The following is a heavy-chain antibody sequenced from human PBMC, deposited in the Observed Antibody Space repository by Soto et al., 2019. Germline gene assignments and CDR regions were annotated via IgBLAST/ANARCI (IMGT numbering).Heavy chain of an antibody. CDR2: IVVGSGHI. CDR1: GFTFTTSA. CDR3: ARGIKYGDYSRWFDP. Sequence: SVKVSCKASGFTFTTSAMQWVRQARGQRLEWIGWIVVGSGHINYAQQFHERVTITRDMSTGTVYMELSSLRSEDTAVYYCARGIKYGDYSRWFDPWGPGTLVTVSS. V-gene: IGHV1-58*02. J-gene: IGHJ5*02. D-gene: IGHD4-17*01.